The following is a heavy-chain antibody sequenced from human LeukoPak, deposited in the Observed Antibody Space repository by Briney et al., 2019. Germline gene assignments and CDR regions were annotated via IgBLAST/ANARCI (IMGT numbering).Heavy chain of an antibody. V-gene: IGHV1-18*01. CDR1: GFTFTNYG. CDR3: AREGFTVFGAVVNYYYSGMDV. Sequence: ASVRVSCKASGFTFTNYGTSWVRQAPGQGLEWMGWISAYNGNTNYAQKLQDRVTLTTDTSTSTAYMELRSLRSDDTAVYYCAREGFTVFGAVVNYYYSGMDVWGQGTTVTVSS. D-gene: IGHD3-3*01. J-gene: IGHJ6*02. CDR2: ISAYNGNT.